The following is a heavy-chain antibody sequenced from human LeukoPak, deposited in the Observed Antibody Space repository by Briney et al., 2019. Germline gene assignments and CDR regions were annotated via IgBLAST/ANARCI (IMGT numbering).Heavy chain of an antibody. CDR2: LYSSGDT. V-gene: IGHV4-4*07. D-gene: IGHD3-3*01. CDR3: ARDLKSSRRSYWYFDL. J-gene: IGHJ2*01. Sequence: PSETLSLTCTVSGNSVSPFYWNWIRQSAGKGLEWIGRLYSSGDTNYNPSLKSRVTMSLNTSNNHFSLILTSVTAADTAVYFCARDLKSSRRSYWYFDLRGRGIAVTVSS. CDR1: GNSVSPFY.